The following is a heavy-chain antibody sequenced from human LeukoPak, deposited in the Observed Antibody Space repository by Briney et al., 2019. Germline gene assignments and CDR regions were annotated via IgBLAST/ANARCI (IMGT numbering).Heavy chain of an antibody. CDR3: ARGGTYRGGADY. V-gene: IGHV4-59*01. CDR1: GGSISSYY. Sequence: SETLSLTCTVSGGSISSYYWSWIRQPPGKGLEWIGYMYYSGSPNYNPSLKSRVTMSVDTSKNQFSLKLHSVTAADTAMYYCARGGTYRGGADYWGQGTLVTVSS. D-gene: IGHD4-11*01. CDR2: MYYSGSP. J-gene: IGHJ4*02.